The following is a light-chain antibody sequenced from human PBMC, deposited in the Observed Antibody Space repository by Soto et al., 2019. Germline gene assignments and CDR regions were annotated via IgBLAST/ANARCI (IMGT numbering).Light chain of an antibody. CDR1: SSDIGSYNR. CDR2: EVN. Sequence: QSLLTEPACVSVSPGQSITISCTGTSSDIGSYNRVSWYQQPPGTAPKLIIYEVNNRPSGVPDRFSGSKSGNTASLTISGLQAEDEADYYCNSFTTSSTYVFGTGTKVTV. J-gene: IGLJ1*01. V-gene: IGLV2-18*02. CDR3: NSFTTSSTYV.